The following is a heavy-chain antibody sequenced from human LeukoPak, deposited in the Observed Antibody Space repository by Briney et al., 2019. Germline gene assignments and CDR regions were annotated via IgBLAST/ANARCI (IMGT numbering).Heavy chain of an antibody. J-gene: IGHJ4*02. CDR2: IKQDGSEN. CDR3: ARVGPCSGDRCYVDY. CDR1: GFTFSNYW. Sequence: GGTLRLSCAASGFTFSNYWMTWVRQAPGKGREWGGNIKQDGSENPYVDSVKGRIIISRANTTTSLYLPMNTMGAVDTAAYYWARVGPCSGDRCYVDYWGQGTQVTVSS. V-gene: IGHV3-7*01. D-gene: IGHD2-15*01.